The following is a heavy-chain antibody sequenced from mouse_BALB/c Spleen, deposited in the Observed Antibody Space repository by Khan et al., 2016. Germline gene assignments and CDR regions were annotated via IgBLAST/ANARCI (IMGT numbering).Heavy chain of an antibody. CDR1: GFNIKDTY. CDR3: ARASYGSWFAY. J-gene: IGHJ3*01. D-gene: IGHD2-9*01. CDR2: IDPANDNT. V-gene: IGHV14-3*02. Sequence: VQLQQSGAELVKPGASVKLSCTASGFNIKDTYMHWMIQRPEQGLEWIGRIDPANDNTKYDPKFQGKATITADTSSNTAYLQLSSLTSEDTAVYYCARASYGSWFAYWGQGTLVTVSA.